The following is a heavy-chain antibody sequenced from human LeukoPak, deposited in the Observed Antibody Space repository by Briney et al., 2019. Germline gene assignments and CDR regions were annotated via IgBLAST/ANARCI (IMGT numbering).Heavy chain of an antibody. V-gene: IGHV3-33*01. CDR1: GFTFSSYV. CDR3: ARAPPFTKHFDY. D-gene: IGHD2-8*01. CDR2: IWYDGSNK. J-gene: IGHJ4*02. Sequence: GSLRLSCAASGFTFSSYVMHWVRQAPGKGLEWVAVIWYDGSNKYYADSVKGRFTISRDNSKNTLYLQMNSLRAEDTSVYYCARAPPFTKHFDYWGQGTLVTVSS.